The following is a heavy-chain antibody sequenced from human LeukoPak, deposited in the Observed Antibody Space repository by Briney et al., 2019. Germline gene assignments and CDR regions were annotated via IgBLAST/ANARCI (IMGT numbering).Heavy chain of an antibody. CDR2: IYYSGST. CDR1: GGSISSYY. D-gene: IGHD2-2*02. CDR3: ATHCSSTSCYNLGSYYYYMDV. J-gene: IGHJ6*03. V-gene: IGHV4-59*08. Sequence: SETLSLTCTVSGGSISSYYWSWIRQPPGKGLEWIGYIYYSGSTYYNPSLKSRVTISVDTSKNQFSLKLSSVTAADTAVYYCATHCSSTSCYNLGSYYYYMDVWGKGTTVSVSS.